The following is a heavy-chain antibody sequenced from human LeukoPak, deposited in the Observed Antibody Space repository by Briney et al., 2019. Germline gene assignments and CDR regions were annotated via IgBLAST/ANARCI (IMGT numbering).Heavy chain of an antibody. D-gene: IGHD2-2*01. V-gene: IGHV3-30-3*01. CDR2: ISYDGSNK. Sequence: PGGSLRLSCAASGFTFSSYAMHWVRQAPGKGLEWVAVISYDGSNKYYADSVKGRFTISRDNSKNTLYLQMNSLRAEDTAVYYCARDWSDIVVVPAANIDWYYYYGMDVWGQGTTVTVSS. J-gene: IGHJ6*02. CDR1: GFTFSSYA. CDR3: ARDWSDIVVVPAANIDWYYYYGMDV.